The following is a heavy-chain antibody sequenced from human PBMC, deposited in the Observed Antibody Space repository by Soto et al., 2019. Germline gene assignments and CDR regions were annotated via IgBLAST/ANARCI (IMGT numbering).Heavy chain of an antibody. J-gene: IGHJ4*02. CDR3: ARRGAVAGLHY. V-gene: IGHV3-74*01. Sequence: EVQLVESGGGLVQPGGSLRVSCAASGFTFSSYWMHWVRQAPGKGLVWVSRINSDGSSTSYADSVKGRFTISRDNAKNTLYLQMKSLGAEDTAIYYCARRGAVAGLHYWGQGTLVTVSS. CDR1: GFTFSSYW. D-gene: IGHD6-19*01. CDR2: INSDGSST.